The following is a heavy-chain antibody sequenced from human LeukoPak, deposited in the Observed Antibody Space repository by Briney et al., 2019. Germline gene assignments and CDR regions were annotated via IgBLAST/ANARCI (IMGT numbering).Heavy chain of an antibody. V-gene: IGHV1-18*01. Sequence: ASVKVSCKASGYTFTSYGISWARQAPGQGLEWMGWISAYNGNTNYAQKLQGRVTMTTDTSTSTAYMELRSLRSEDTAVYYCAREEYYYDSSGYQRSYYFDYWGQGTLVTVSS. D-gene: IGHD3-22*01. CDR3: AREEYYYDSSGYQRSYYFDY. CDR1: GYTFTSYG. CDR2: ISAYNGNT. J-gene: IGHJ4*02.